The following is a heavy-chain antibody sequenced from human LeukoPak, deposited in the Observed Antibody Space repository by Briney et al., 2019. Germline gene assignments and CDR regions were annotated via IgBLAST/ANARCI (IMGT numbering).Heavy chain of an antibody. D-gene: IGHD6-13*01. J-gene: IGHJ6*02. CDR1: GGSISSYY. CDR2: IYYSGST. CDR3: ARRIAAAGTPGYYYYGMDV. Sequence: SETLSLTCTVSGGSISSYYWSWIRQPPGKGLEWIGYIYYSGSTNYNPSLKSRVTISVGTSKNQFSLKLSSVTAADTSVYYCARRIAAAGTPGYYYYGMDVWGQGTTVTVSS. V-gene: IGHV4-59*08.